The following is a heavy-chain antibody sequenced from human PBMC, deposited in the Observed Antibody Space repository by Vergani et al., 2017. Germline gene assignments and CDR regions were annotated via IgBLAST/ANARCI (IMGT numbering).Heavy chain of an antibody. Sequence: VQLVESGGGLVQPGGSLRLSCSASGFTFSSYAMHWVRQAPGKGLEYVSAISGSGGSTYYADSVKGRFTISRDNSKNTLYLQMNSLRAEDTAVYYCAKVGRRDYYDSPFDYWGQGTLVTVSS. CDR2: ISGSGGST. CDR3: AKVGRRDYYDSPFDY. CDR1: GFTFSSYA. D-gene: IGHD3-22*01. V-gene: IGHV3-64*04. J-gene: IGHJ4*02.